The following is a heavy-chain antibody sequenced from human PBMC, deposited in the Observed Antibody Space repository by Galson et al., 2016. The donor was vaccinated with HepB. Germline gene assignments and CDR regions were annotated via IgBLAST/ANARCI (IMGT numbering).Heavy chain of an antibody. V-gene: IGHV3-74*01. CDR3: FADLRCSSPSCSPRWFDP. D-gene: IGHD2-2*01. J-gene: IGHJ5*02. CDR1: GFTFSNYW. CDR2: INTDGGTT. Sequence: SLRLSCAASGFTFSNYWMHWVRQAPGKGLMRVSRINTDGGTTNYADSVKGRFTISRDNAKNTLFLQMNSLRADDTAVYYCFADLRCSSPSCSPRWFDPWGQGTQVTVSS.